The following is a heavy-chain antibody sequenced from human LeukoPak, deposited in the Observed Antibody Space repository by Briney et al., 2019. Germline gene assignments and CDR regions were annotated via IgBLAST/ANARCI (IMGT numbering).Heavy chain of an antibody. CDR3: ARHRWMEVYGSGSYYVDY. V-gene: IGHV4-39*01. J-gene: IGHJ4*02. Sequence: PSETLSLTCTVSGGSISTSSYYWGWIRQPPGKGLEWIGSIYHSRSTYYNASRKSRATISADTSKKQFFLKLSSVTAADTAVYYCARHRWMEVYGSGSYYVDYWGQGTLVTVSS. CDR2: IYHSRST. D-gene: IGHD3-10*01. CDR1: GGSISTSSYY.